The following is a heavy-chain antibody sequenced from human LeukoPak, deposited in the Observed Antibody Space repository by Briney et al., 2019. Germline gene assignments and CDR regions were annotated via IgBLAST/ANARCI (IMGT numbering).Heavy chain of an antibody. CDR2: ISYDGSNK. Sequence: PGRSLRLSCAASGFTFSSYAMHWVRQAPGKGLEWVAVISYDGSNKYYADSVKGRFTISRDNSKNTLYLQMNSLRAEDTAVYYCARPWIQLWLDSHDAFDIWGQGTMVTVSS. CDR3: ARPWIQLWLDSHDAFDI. V-gene: IGHV3-30-3*01. J-gene: IGHJ3*02. CDR1: GFTFSSYA. D-gene: IGHD5-18*01.